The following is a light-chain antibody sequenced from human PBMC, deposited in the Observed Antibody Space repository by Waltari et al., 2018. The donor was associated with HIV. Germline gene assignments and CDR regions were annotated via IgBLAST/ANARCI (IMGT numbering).Light chain of an antibody. CDR3: VTWDHSLSSVL. V-gene: IGLV1-51*01. J-gene: IGLJ2*01. CDR1: SSNIGSRS. Sequence: QSVLTQPPAVSAAPGQKVTISCSGSSSNIGSRSVSWYKHLPATAPKLLIYDNNERPPAIPDRFSGSRSGTSATLAITGLQTGDEADYYCVTWDHSLSSVLFGGGTKLTV. CDR2: DNN.